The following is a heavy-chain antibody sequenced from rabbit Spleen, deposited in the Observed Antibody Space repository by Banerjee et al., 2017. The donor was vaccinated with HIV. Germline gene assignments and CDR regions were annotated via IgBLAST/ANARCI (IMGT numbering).Heavy chain of an antibody. Sequence: QEQLVESGGGLVQPEGSLTLTCTASGFTLSSYYMCWVRQAPGKGLEWSACIYSSNGGTWYASWATGRFTITRSTSLNTVTLQMTSLTVADTATYFCARDTSSSFSSYGMDLWGQGTLVTVS. CDR1: GFTLSSYY. J-gene: IGHJ6*01. V-gene: IGHV1S47*01. D-gene: IGHD1-1*01. CDR2: IYSSNGGT. CDR3: ARDTSSSFSSYGMDL.